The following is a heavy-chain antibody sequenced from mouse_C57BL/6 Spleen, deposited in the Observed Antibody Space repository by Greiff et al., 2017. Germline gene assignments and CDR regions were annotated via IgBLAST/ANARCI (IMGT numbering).Heavy chain of an antibody. V-gene: IGHV1-76*01. CDR1: GYTFTDYS. D-gene: IGHD4-1*01. Sequence: QVQLQQSGAELVRPGASVKLSCTASGYTFTDYSINWVKQRPGQGLEWIARIYPGSGNTYYNEKFKGKATLTAEKSSSTAYMQLSSLTAEDSAVYFCAISLADWDGDYWGQGTTLTVSS. CDR2: IYPGSGNT. CDR3: AISLADWDGDY. J-gene: IGHJ2*01.